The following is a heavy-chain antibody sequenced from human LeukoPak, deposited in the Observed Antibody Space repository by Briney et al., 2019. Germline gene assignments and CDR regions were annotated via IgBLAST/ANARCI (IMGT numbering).Heavy chain of an antibody. D-gene: IGHD2-21*02. CDR1: GYTFTSYY. V-gene: IGHV1-46*01. Sequence: ASVKVSCKASGYTFTSYYMHWVRQAPGQGLEWMGIINPSGGSTSYAQKFQGRVTMTRDTSTSTVYMELCSLRSEDTAVYYCARDRVDCGGDCYGGYFDYWGQGTLVTVSS. CDR3: ARDRVDCGGDCYGGYFDY. J-gene: IGHJ4*02. CDR2: INPSGGST.